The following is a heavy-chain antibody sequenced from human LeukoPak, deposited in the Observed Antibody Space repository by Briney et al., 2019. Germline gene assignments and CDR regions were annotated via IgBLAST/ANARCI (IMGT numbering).Heavy chain of an antibody. Sequence: SETLSLTCAVYGGSFSGYYWSWIRQPPGKGLEWIGEINHSGSSNYNPSLKSRVTISVDTSKNQFSLKLSSVTAADTAVYYCARVRFSEWSSGYFDYWGQGTLVTVSS. J-gene: IGHJ4*02. CDR1: GGSFSGYY. CDR3: ARVRFSEWSSGYFDY. CDR2: INHSGSS. V-gene: IGHV4-34*01. D-gene: IGHD3-3*01.